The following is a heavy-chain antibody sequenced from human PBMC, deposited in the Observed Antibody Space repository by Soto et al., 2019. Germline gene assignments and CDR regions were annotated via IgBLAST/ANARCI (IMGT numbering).Heavy chain of an antibody. CDR3: ARGGMWYYDSSGYYDRGYFDY. CDR2: IWYDGSNK. J-gene: IGHJ4*02. CDR1: GFTFSSYG. V-gene: IGHV3-33*01. Sequence: GGSLRLSCAASGFTFSSYGMHWVRQAPGKGLEWVAVIWYDGSNKYYADSVKGRFTISRDNSKNTLYLQMNSLRAEDTAVYYCARGGMWYYDSSGYYDRGYFDYWGQGTLVTVSS. D-gene: IGHD3-22*01.